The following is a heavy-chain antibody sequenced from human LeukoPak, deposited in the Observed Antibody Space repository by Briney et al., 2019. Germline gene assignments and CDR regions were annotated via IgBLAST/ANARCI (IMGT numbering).Heavy chain of an antibody. CDR3: AKALEPIVVVVAAKDY. V-gene: IGHV3-23*01. CDR1: GFTFSSYG. CDR2: ISGSGGST. D-gene: IGHD2-15*01. J-gene: IGHJ4*02. Sequence: GGTLRLSCAASGFTFSSYGMSWVRQAPGKGLEWVSAISGSGGSTYYADSVKGRFTISRDNSKNTLYLQMNGLRAEDTAVYYCAKALEPIVVVVAAKDYWGQGTLVTVSS.